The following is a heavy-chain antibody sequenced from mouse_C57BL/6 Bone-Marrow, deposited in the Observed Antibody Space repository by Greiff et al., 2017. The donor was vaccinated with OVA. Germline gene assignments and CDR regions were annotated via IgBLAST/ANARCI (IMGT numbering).Heavy chain of an antibody. D-gene: IGHD2-4*01. V-gene: IGHV1-81*01. J-gene: IGHJ4*01. Sequence: LVESGAELARPGASVKLSCKASGYTFTSYGISWVKQRTGQGLEWIGEIYPRSGNTYYNEKFKGKATLTADKSSSTAYMELRSLTSEDSAVYFCARSGLRAMDYWGQGTSVTVSS. CDR1: GYTFTSYG. CDR3: ARSGLRAMDY. CDR2: IYPRSGNT.